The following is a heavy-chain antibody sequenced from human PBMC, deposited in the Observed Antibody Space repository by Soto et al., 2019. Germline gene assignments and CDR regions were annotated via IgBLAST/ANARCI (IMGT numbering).Heavy chain of an antibody. J-gene: IGHJ4*02. CDR1: GFSLSTSGVG. CDR2: IYWDDDK. V-gene: IGHV2-5*02. CDR3: TQRTGMGGNSWLPGY. D-gene: IGHD6-13*01. Sequence: QITLKESGPTLVKPTQTLTLTCTFSGFSLSTSGVGVGWIRQPPGKALEWLALIYWDDDKRYSPSLKSRLTITKDTSKNQVVLTMTNMDPVGTATYYCTQRTGMGGNSWLPGYWGQGTLVTVSS.